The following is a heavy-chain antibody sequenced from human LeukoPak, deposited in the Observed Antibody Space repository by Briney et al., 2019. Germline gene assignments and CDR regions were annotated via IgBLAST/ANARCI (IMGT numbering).Heavy chain of an antibody. Sequence: GGSLRLSCAASGLXVSSYGMSWVRQAPGKGLEWISTMIGSAVNTYYADSVKGRFTISRDDSKNTVYLQMNSLRAEDTAVYSCAKYTSGTSYRGLDQWGQGTLVTVSS. CDR1: GLXVSSYG. V-gene: IGHV3-23*01. CDR2: MIGSAVNT. CDR3: AKYTSGTSYRGLDQ. D-gene: IGHD3-10*01. J-gene: IGHJ4*02.